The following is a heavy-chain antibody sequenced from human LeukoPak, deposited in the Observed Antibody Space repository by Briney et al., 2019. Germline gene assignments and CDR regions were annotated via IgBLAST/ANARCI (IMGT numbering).Heavy chain of an antibody. CDR3: VSFYETY. CDR2: ISYDGSNK. CDR1: GFTFSSYG. Sequence: PGGSLRLSCAASGFTFSSYGMHWVRQAPGKGLEWVAVISYDGSNKYYVDSVKGRFTISKDNAKNMVYLQMNNLRAEDTAVYYCVSFYETYWGRGTLVTVSS. D-gene: IGHD2-2*01. V-gene: IGHV3-30*03. J-gene: IGHJ4*02.